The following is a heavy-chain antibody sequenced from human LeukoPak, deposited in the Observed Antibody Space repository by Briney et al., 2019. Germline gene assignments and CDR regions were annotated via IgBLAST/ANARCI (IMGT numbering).Heavy chain of an antibody. D-gene: IGHD3-22*01. CDR2: ISSDGNTK. V-gene: IGHV3-30*04. CDR1: GFIFNDYA. CDR3: VREGYYESGGPFSGYFDY. J-gene: IGHJ4*02. Sequence: GGSLRPSCAASGFIFNDYAIHWARQAPGKGLEWVAVISSDGNTKFYTNSVKGRFTISRDNSKNTLSLQLSSLRVEDTAIYYCVREGYYESGGPFSGYFDYWGQGDLVTVSS.